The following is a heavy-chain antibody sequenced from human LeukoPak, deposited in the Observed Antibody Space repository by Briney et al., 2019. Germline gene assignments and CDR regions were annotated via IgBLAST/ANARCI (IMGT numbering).Heavy chain of an antibody. V-gene: IGHV1-2*06. J-gene: IGHJ4*02. D-gene: IGHD2-21*01. Sequence: ASVKVSCKASGFTFTSYILNWVRQAPGQGLEWMGRINPNSGGTNYAQKFQGRVTMTRDTSISTAYMELSRLRSDDTAVYYCVKGIAPAWYFDYWGQGTLVTVSS. CDR3: VKGIAPAWYFDY. CDR2: INPNSGGT. CDR1: GFTFTSYI.